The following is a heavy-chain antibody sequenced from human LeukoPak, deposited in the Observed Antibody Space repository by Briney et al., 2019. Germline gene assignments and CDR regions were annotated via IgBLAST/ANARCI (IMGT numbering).Heavy chain of an antibody. CDR1: GFTFSSYS. D-gene: IGHD2-21*02. J-gene: IGHJ4*02. Sequence: GGSLRLSCAASGFTFSSYSMNWVRQAPGKGLEWVSSISSSSYIYYADSVKGRFTISRDNAKNSLYLQMNSLRAEDTAVYYCARDQRTSRYCGGDCYSGGFDYWGQGTLVTVSS. V-gene: IGHV3-21*01. CDR3: ARDQRTSRYCGGDCYSGGFDY. CDR2: ISSSSYI.